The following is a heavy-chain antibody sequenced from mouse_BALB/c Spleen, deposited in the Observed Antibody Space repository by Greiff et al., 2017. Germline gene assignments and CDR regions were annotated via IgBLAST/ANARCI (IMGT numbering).Heavy chain of an antibody. D-gene: IGHD2-14*01. J-gene: IGHJ4*01. CDR1: GFNIKDTY. Sequence: VQLKQSGAELVKPGASVKLSCTASGFNIKDTYMHWVKQRPEQGLEWIGRIDPANGNTKYDPKFQGKATITADTSSNTAYLQLSSLTSEDTAVYYCARNYRRYYYAMDYWGQGTSVTVSS. V-gene: IGHV14-3*02. CDR2: IDPANGNT. CDR3: ARNYRRYYYAMDY.